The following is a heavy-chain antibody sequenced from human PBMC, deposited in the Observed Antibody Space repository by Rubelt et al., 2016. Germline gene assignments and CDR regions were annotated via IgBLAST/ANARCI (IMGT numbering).Heavy chain of an antibody. V-gene: IGHV3-30*01. D-gene: IGHD4/OR15-4a*01. CDR3: AREDDDYGDHPGCFDY. J-gene: IGHJ4*02. Sequence: SVKGRFTISRDNSKNTLFLQMNSLRAEDTAVYYCAREDDDYGDHPGCFDYWGQGTLVTVSS.